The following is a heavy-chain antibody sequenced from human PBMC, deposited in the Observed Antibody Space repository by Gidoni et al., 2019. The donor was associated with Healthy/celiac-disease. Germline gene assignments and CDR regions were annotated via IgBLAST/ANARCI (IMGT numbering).Heavy chain of an antibody. J-gene: IGHJ4*02. V-gene: IGHV3-7*03. CDR2: IKQDGSEK. D-gene: IGHD2-15*01. CDR1: GFTFSSYW. CDR3: ARDLLGYCSGGSCYPFGY. Sequence: EVQLVESGGGLVQPGGSLRLSCAASGFTFSSYWMSWVRQAPGKGLEWVANIKQDGSEKYYVDSVKGRFTISRDNAKNSLYLQMNSLRAEDTAVYYCARDLLGYCSGGSCYPFGYWGQGTLVTVSS.